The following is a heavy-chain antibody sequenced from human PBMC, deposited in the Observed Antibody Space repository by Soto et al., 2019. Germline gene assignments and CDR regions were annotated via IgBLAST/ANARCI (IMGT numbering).Heavy chain of an antibody. CDR3: AHPRGYGVLDAYAS. J-gene: IGHJ3*01. Sequence: QSGGSLRLSCAASGFTFSTYAMSWVRQAPGKGLEWVSAISGSGDSTYYADSVKGRFTISRDNSINTLFLQMNSLRTEDTAVYYCAHPRGYGVLDAYASCGQGAIVTVSS. D-gene: IGHD4-17*01. CDR1: GFTFSTYA. CDR2: ISGSGDST. V-gene: IGHV3-23*01.